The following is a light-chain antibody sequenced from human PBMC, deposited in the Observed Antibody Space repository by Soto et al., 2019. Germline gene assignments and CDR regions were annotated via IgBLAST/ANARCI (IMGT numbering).Light chain of an antibody. J-gene: IGKJ1*01. Sequence: DIQLTQSPSSLPASVGDSVTITCRASQGISNYLAWYQQKPGKVPKLLIYAASTLQSGVPSRYSGSGSGTDFALTISSLEPEDVATYYCQKYNSAPWTFGQGTKVEIK. CDR1: QGISNY. CDR2: AAS. V-gene: IGKV1-27*01. CDR3: QKYNSAPWT.